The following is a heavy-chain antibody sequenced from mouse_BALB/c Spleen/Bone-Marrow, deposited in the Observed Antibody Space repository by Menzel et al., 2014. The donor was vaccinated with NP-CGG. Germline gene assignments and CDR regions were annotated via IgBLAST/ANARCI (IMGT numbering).Heavy chain of an antibody. CDR3: ARTAYFDY. J-gene: IGHJ2*01. CDR1: GYTFTNYW. V-gene: IGHV1-63*02. CDR2: FYPGGGYT. Sequence: QVQLQQPGAELVRPGTSVKISCRASGYTFTNYWQGWIKQRPGHGLEGIGDFYPGGGYTNYNEEFKGKATLTADASSSTAYMQLSSLTSEDSAVYFCARTAYFDYWGQGTTLTVSS.